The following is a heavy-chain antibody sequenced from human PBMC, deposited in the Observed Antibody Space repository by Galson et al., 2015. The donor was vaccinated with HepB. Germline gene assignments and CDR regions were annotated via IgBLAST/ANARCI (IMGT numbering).Heavy chain of an antibody. CDR3: ARVGGYSGYDYGY. CDR2: IIPIFGTA. Sequence: SVKVSCKASGGTFSSYAISWVRQAPGQGLEWMGGIIPIFGTANYAQKFQGRVTITADESTSTAYMELSSLRSEDTAVYYCARVGGYSGYDYGYWGQGTLVTVSS. V-gene: IGHV1-69*13. CDR1: GGTFSSYA. J-gene: IGHJ4*02. D-gene: IGHD5-12*01.